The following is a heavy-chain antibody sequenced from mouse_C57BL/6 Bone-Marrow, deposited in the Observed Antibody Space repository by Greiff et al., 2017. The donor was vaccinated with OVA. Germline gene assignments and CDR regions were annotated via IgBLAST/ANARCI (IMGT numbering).Heavy chain of an antibody. J-gene: IGHJ2*01. D-gene: IGHD4-1*01. Sequence: EVKLVESGGGLVQPGGSLKLSCAASGFTFSDYYMYWVRQTPEKRLEWVAYISNGGGSTYYPYTVKGRFTISRDNAKNTLYLQMSRLKSEDTAMYYCARLELGLDYWGQGTTLTVSS. CDR2: ISNGGGST. CDR1: GFTFSDYY. CDR3: ARLELGLDY. V-gene: IGHV5-12*01.